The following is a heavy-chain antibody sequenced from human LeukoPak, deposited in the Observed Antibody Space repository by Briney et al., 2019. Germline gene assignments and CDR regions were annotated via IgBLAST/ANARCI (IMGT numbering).Heavy chain of an antibody. J-gene: IGHJ3*02. CDR3: ATAAMIVVVTSDAFDI. V-gene: IGHV3-11*01. CDR1: GFTFSDYY. CDR2: ISSSGSTI. D-gene: IGHD3-22*01. Sequence: GGSLRLSCAASGFTFSDYYMSWIRQAPGKGLEWVSYISSSGSTIYYADSVKGRFTISRDNAKNSLYLQMNSLRAEDTAVYYCATAAMIVVVTSDAFDIWGQGTMVTVSS.